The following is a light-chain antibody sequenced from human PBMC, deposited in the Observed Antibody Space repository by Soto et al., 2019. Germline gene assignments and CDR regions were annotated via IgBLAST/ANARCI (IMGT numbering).Light chain of an antibody. V-gene: IGLV1-40*01. CDR3: QSYDSSLSGSV. J-gene: IGLJ3*02. CDR1: SSNIGAGYD. CDR2: GNG. Sequence: HSVLTQPPSVSGAPGQRVTISCTGSSSNIGAGYDVHWYQQLPGTAPKLLIYGNGNRPSGVPDRFSGSKSGTSASLAITGLQAEDEADYYCQSYDSSLSGSVFGGGTKLTVL.